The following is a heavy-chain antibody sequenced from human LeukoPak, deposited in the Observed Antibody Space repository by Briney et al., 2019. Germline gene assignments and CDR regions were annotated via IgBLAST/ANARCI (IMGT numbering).Heavy chain of an antibody. Sequence: SETLSLTCTVSGGSISSGGYYWSWIRQPPGKGLEWIGYIYHSGSTYYNPSLKSRVTISVDRSKNQFSLKLSSVTAADTAVYYCASGYCSSTSCYRSAFDIWGQGTMVTVSS. J-gene: IGHJ3*02. CDR1: GGSISSGGYY. V-gene: IGHV4-30-2*01. D-gene: IGHD2-2*03. CDR3: ASGYCSSTSCYRSAFDI. CDR2: IYHSGST.